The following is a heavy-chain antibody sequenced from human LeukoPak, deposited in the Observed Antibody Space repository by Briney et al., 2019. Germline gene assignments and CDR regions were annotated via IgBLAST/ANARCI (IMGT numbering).Heavy chain of an antibody. CDR2: IYSGGST. CDR3: ARALITMIVVVDDAFDI. Sequence: GGSLRLSCAASGFTVSSNYMSWVRQAPGKGLEWVSVIYSGGSTYYADSVKGGFTISRDNSKNTLYLQMNSLRAEDTAVYYCARALITMIVVVDDAFDIWGQGTMVTVSS. D-gene: IGHD3-22*01. V-gene: IGHV3-53*01. J-gene: IGHJ3*02. CDR1: GFTVSSNY.